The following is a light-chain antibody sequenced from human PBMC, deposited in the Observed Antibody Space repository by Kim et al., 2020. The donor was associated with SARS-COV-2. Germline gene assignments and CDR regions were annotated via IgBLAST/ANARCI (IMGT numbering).Light chain of an antibody. CDR3: QQADAFPLT. CDR1: QGNGNW. CDR2: GAS. V-gene: IGKV1-12*01. J-gene: IGKJ4*01. Sequence: GTVGDRVNITCRARQGNGNWLAWYQQKPGKAPKLLIAGASSLQSWVPSRVSGSGTGTDFTLSISSLQPEDFATYYCQQADAFPLTFGGGTKVDIK.